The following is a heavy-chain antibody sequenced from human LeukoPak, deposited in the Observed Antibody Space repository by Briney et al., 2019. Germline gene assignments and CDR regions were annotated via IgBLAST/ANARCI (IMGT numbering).Heavy chain of an antibody. Sequence: SQTLSLTCTVSGGSISSGGYYWSRIRQRPGKGLEWIGYIYYSGSTYYNPSLKSRVTISLDTSKNQFSLKLSSVTAADTAVYYCARGVIAAAEADYWGQGPLVTVSS. CDR2: IYYSGST. CDR1: GGSISSGGYY. J-gene: IGHJ4*02. V-gene: IGHV4-31*03. D-gene: IGHD6-13*01. CDR3: ARGVIAAAEADY.